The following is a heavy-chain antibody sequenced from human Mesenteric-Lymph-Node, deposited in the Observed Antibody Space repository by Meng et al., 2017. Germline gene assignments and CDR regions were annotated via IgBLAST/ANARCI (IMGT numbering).Heavy chain of an antibody. V-gene: IGHV1-69*13. D-gene: IGHD3-22*01. CDR3: ARGYYYDSSGYYGPFDY. J-gene: IGHJ4*02. CDR1: GYTFTSYA. Sequence: QVQTVQSGAEVKKPGASVKVSCKASGYTFTSYAMNWVRQAPGQGLEWMGGIIPIFGTANYAQKFQGRVTITADESTSTAYMELSSLRSEDTAVYYCARGYYYDSSGYYGPFDYWGQGTLVTVSS. CDR2: IIPIFGTA.